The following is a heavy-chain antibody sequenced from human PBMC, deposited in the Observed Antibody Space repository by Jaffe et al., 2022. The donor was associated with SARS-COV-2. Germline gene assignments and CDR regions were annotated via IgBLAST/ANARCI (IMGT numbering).Heavy chain of an antibody. V-gene: IGHV1-3*01. CDR1: GYTFTSYA. Sequence: QVQLVQSGAEVKKPGASVKVSCKASGYTFTSYAMHWVRQAPGQRLEWMGWINAGNGNTKYSQKFQGRVTITRDTSASTAYMELSSLRSEDTAVYYCARELKTGYGMDVWGQGTTVTVSS. CDR3: ARELKTGYGMDV. D-gene: IGHD3-10*01. J-gene: IGHJ6*02. CDR2: INAGNGNT.